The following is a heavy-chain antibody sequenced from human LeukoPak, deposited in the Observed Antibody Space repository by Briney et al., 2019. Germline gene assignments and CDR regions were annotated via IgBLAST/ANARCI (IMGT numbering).Heavy chain of an antibody. CDR3: ARHLPDSAYDSSGYYHPKREIVDY. D-gene: IGHD3-22*01. J-gene: IGHJ4*02. V-gene: IGHV4-39*01. Sequence: IPSETLSLTCTVSGGSISSSSYYWGWIGQPPGKGREWIGSIYYSGSTYYNPSLKSRVTISVDTSKNQFSLKLSSVTAADTAVYYCARHLPDSAYDSSGYYHPKREIVDYWGQGTLVTVSS. CDR2: IYYSGST. CDR1: GGSISSSSYY.